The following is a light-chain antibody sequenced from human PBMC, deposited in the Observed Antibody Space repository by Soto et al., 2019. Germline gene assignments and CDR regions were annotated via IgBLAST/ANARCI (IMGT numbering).Light chain of an antibody. V-gene: IGLV2-14*03. J-gene: IGLJ2*01. CDR1: SIEVGGYNY. CDR3: SSYTTSSTVV. Sequence: QSALTQPASVSGSPGQSITISCTGSSIEVGGYNYVSWYQQHHPGKAPKLMIYDVSNRPSGVSNRFSGSKSGNTASLTISGLQAEDEADYYCSSYTTSSTVVFGGGTKLTVL. CDR2: DVS.